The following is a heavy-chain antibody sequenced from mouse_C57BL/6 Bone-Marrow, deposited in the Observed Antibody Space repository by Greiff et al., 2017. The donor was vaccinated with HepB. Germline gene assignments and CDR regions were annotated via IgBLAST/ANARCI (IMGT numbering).Heavy chain of an antibody. CDR1: GYTFTSYT. J-gene: IGHJ4*01. CDR3: ARLRTGRDYAMDY. D-gene: IGHD4-1*01. Sequence: LQESGAELARPGASVKMSCKASGYTFTSYTMHWVKQRPGQGLEWIGYINPSSGYTKYNQKFKDKATLTADKSSSTAYMQLSSLTSEDSAVYYCARLRTGRDYAMDYWGQGTSVTVSS. V-gene: IGHV1-4*01. CDR2: INPSSGYT.